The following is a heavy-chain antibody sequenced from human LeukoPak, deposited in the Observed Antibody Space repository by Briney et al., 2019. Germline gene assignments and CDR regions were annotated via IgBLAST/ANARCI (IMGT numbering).Heavy chain of an antibody. CDR1: GFTFSSYA. CDR2: ISGSGGST. J-gene: IGHJ4*02. V-gene: IGHV3-23*01. D-gene: IGHD6-13*01. Sequence: RGSLRLSCAASGFTFSSYAMSWVRQAPGKGLEWVSAISGSGGSTHYADSVKGRFTISRDNSKNTLYLQMNSLRVEDTAIYYCAKAQGVVFSSTWFLDYWGQGALVTVSS. CDR3: AKAQGVVFSSTWFLDY.